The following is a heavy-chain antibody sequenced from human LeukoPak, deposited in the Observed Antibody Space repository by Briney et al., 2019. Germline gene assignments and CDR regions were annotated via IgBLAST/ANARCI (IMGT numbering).Heavy chain of an antibody. Sequence: GRSLRLSCAASGFTFDDYAMHWVRQAPGQGLEWVSGISWNSGSIGYADSVKGRFTISRDNAKNSLYLQMNSLRAEDTALYYCAKYSSSWYGFDYWGQGTLVTVSS. D-gene: IGHD6-13*01. J-gene: IGHJ4*02. CDR1: GFTFDDYA. V-gene: IGHV3-9*01. CDR2: ISWNSGSI. CDR3: AKYSSSWYGFDY.